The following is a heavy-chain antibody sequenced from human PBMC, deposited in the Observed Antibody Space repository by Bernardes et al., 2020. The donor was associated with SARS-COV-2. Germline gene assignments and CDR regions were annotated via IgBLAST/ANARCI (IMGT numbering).Heavy chain of an antibody. CDR2: ISTSNGDS. Sequence: ASVKVSCTASGYTFPTYGITWLRQVPGQGLEWMGWISTSNGDSNLAVKIQDRVTMTRDTSTSTVHMELRSLTSDDTAVYYCARGGRMPVLKYYYGLDVWGQGTTVIVSS. D-gene: IGHD3-16*01. CDR1: GYTFPTYG. V-gene: IGHV1-18*01. CDR3: ARGGRMPVLKYYYGLDV. J-gene: IGHJ6*02.